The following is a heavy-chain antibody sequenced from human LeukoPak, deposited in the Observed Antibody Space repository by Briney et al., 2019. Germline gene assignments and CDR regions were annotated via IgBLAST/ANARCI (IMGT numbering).Heavy chain of an antibody. J-gene: IGHJ5*02. Sequence: GGSLRLSCAASGFTFSSYWMHWVRQAPGKGLVWDSRINSDGSSTSYADSVKGRFTISRDNAKNTLYLQMNSLRAEDTAVYYCASGLYSDFWSGYGNWFDPWGQGTLVTVSS. CDR3: ASGLYSDFWSGYGNWFDP. CDR2: INSDGSST. D-gene: IGHD3-3*01. CDR1: GFTFSSYW. V-gene: IGHV3-74*01.